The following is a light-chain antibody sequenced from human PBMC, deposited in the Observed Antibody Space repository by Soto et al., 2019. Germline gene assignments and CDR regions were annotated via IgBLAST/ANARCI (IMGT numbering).Light chain of an antibody. V-gene: IGLV2-14*02. CDR3: SSYAGSNSYV. Sequence: QSALTQPASVSGSPGQSITISCTGTSGDIGSFDLVSWFQQHPDKAPKLMIYEGTKRPSGVSNRFSGSKSGNTASLTVYGLQADDEADYFCSSYAGSNSYVFGTGTKVTVL. J-gene: IGLJ1*01. CDR1: SGDIGSFDL. CDR2: EGT.